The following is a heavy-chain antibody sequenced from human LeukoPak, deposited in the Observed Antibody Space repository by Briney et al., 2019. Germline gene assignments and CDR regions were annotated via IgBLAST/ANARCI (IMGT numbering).Heavy chain of an antibody. CDR1: GGSISRSDYF. V-gene: IGHV4-39*01. CDR3: ARRSTYGFFDS. D-gene: IGHD4-17*01. J-gene: IGHJ4*02. CDR2: IYYSGST. Sequence: PSETLSLTCTVSGGSISRSDYFWAWIRQPPGKGLEWIGSIYYSGSTYYYPSLKSRVTISVDTSKNQFSLKLSSVTAADTAVYYCARRSTYGFFDSWGQGTLITVSS.